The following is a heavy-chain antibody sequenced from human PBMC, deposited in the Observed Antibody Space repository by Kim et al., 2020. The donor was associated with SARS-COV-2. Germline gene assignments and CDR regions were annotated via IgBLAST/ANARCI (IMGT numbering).Heavy chain of an antibody. Sequence: SETLSLTCTVSGGSIGSYYWSWIRQPPGKGLEWIGYIYYSGSTNYNPSLKSRVTISVDTSKNQFSLKLSSVTAADTAVYYCARVGWPVEDDILTGYAPPGMGLYYFDYWGQGTLVTVSS. CDR2: IYYSGST. D-gene: IGHD3-9*01. CDR3: ARVGWPVEDDILTGYAPPGMGLYYFDY. J-gene: IGHJ4*02. CDR1: GGSIGSYY. V-gene: IGHV4-59*13.